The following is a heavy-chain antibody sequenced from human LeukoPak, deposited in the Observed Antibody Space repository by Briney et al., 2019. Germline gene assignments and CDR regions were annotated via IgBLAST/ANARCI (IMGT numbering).Heavy chain of an antibody. Sequence: ALVKVSCKASGGTFSSYAISWVRQAPGQGLEWMGRIIPILGIANYAQKFQGRVTITADKSTSTAYMELSSLRSEDTAVYYCASVGSGSYYNPSDNYYYGMDVWGQGTTVTVSS. J-gene: IGHJ6*02. CDR3: ASVGSGSYYNPSDNYYYGMDV. CDR1: GGTFSSYA. CDR2: IIPILGIA. V-gene: IGHV1-69*04. D-gene: IGHD3-10*01.